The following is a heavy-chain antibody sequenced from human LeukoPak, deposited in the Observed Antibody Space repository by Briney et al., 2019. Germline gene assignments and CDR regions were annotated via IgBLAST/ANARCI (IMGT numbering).Heavy chain of an antibody. CDR3: AIALRGYSGYDRGDWFDP. CDR1: GGSLSSGGYY. CDR2: IYTSGST. D-gene: IGHD5-12*01. V-gene: IGHV4-61*02. Sequence: SETLSLTCTVSGGSLSSGGYYWSWIRQPAGTGLEWIGRIYTSGSTNYNPSLKSRVTISVDTSKNQFSLKLSSVTAADTAVYYCAIALRGYSGYDRGDWFDPWGQGTLVTVSS. J-gene: IGHJ5*02.